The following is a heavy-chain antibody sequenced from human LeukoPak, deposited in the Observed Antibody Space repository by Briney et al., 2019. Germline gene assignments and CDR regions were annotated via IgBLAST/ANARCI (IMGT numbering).Heavy chain of an antibody. Sequence: SETLSLTCTVSGGSIRSYYWSWIRQPPGKGLEWIGYINSGSTNYNPSLKSRVTMSVDTAKNQFSLNLSSVTAADTAVYYCARGSRKSSVSWYFPQEHYFDYWGQGTLVPVSS. CDR2: INSGST. CDR1: GGSIRSYY. CDR3: ARGSRKSSVSWYFPQEHYFDY. J-gene: IGHJ4*02. V-gene: IGHV4-59*01. D-gene: IGHD6-13*01.